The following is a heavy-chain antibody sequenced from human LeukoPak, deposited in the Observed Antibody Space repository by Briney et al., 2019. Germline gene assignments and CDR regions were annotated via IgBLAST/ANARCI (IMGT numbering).Heavy chain of an antibody. Sequence: GGSLRLSCAASGFTFSSYAMHWVRQAPGKGLEWVAVISYDGSNKYYADSVKGRFTISRDNSKNTLYLQMNSLRAEDTAVYYCASYSTYYDFWSGYYPHYFAYWGQGTLVTVSS. J-gene: IGHJ4*02. CDR3: ASYSTYYDFWSGYYPHYFAY. CDR1: GFTFSSYA. CDR2: ISYDGSNK. D-gene: IGHD3-3*01. V-gene: IGHV3-30*01.